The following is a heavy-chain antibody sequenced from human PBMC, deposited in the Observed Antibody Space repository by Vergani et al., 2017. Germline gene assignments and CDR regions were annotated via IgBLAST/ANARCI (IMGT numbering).Heavy chain of an antibody. V-gene: IGHV1-69*01. CDR2: IIPIFGTA. Sequence: QVQLVQSGAEVKKPGSSVKVSCKASGGTFSSYAISWVRQAPGQGLEWMGGIIPIFGTANYAQKFQGRVTITADESTSTAYMELSSLRSEDTAVYYCARDYRRGSSWYCGPPSSYYYYYMDVWGKGTTVTVSS. CDR3: ARDYRRGSSWYCGPPSSYYYYYMDV. D-gene: IGHD6-13*01. CDR1: GGTFSSYA. J-gene: IGHJ6*03.